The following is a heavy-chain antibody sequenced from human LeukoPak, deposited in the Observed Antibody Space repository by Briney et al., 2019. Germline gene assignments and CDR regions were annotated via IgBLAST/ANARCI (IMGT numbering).Heavy chain of an antibody. V-gene: IGHV1-3*01. D-gene: IGHD4-23*01. Sequence: GASVKVSCKASGYTFTIYAMHWVRQAPGQRLEWMGWINAGNGNTKYSQKFQGRVTITRDTSASTAYMELSSLRSEDTAVYYCARVFDGGNGYYFDYWGQGTLVTVSS. CDR2: INAGNGNT. CDR1: GYTFTIYA. CDR3: ARVFDGGNGYYFDY. J-gene: IGHJ4*02.